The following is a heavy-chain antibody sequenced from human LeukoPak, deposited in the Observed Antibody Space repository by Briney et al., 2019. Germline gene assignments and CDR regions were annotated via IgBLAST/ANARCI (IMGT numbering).Heavy chain of an antibody. Sequence: SETLSLTCTVSGDSIRNYYWSWIRQPPGKGLEWIGYIYYRGNTNYNPSLKSRVIISIDTSRNQFSLKMSTVTAADTAVYFCARDSPPQYASSSAGFDYWGQGALVTVSS. CDR3: ARDSPPQYASSSAGFDY. CDR1: GDSIRNYY. CDR2: IYYRGNT. J-gene: IGHJ4*02. D-gene: IGHD6-6*01. V-gene: IGHV4-59*01.